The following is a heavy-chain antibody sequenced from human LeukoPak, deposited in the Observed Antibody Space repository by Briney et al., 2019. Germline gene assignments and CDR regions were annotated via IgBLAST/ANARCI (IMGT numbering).Heavy chain of an antibody. CDR2: IYHSGST. V-gene: IGHV4-39*01. J-gene: IGHJ4*02. Sequence: SETLSLTCTVSGGSISMSTYYWGWIRQPPGKGLEWIGSIYHSGSTHYNPSLRSRVTMSVDTSKNQFTLKVTAVTAADTAVYYCVTNGTVTVAGTKFNYFDYWGQGALVTVSS. CDR1: GGSISMSTYY. CDR3: VTNGTVTVAGTKFNYFDY. D-gene: IGHD6-19*01.